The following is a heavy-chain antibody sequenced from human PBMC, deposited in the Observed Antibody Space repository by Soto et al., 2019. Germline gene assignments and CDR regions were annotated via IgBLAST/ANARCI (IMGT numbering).Heavy chain of an antibody. J-gene: IGHJ5*02. CDR2: IYYSGNT. Sequence: SETLSLTCTVSGGSVSSGSYYWSWIRQPPGKGLEYIGYIYYSGNTNYNPSLKSRVTISVDTSKNQFSLYLQMNSLRDEDTAVXYCASELAALNWFDPWGQGTLVTVSS. CDR3: ASELAALNWFDP. V-gene: IGHV4-61*01. CDR1: GGSVSSGSYY. D-gene: IGHD1-1*01.